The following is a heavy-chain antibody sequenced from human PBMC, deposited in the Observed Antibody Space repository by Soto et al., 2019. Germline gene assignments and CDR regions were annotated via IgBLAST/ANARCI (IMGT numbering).Heavy chain of an antibody. CDR2: INAGNGNT. J-gene: IGHJ3*02. Sequence: ASVKVSCKASGYTFTSYAMHWVRQAPGQRLEWMGWINAGNGNTKYSQKFQGRVTITRDTSASTAYMELSSLRSEDTAVYYCARFKPENKWLVGAFDIWGQGTMVTVSS. V-gene: IGHV1-3*01. CDR1: GYTFTSYA. D-gene: IGHD6-19*01. CDR3: ARFKPENKWLVGAFDI.